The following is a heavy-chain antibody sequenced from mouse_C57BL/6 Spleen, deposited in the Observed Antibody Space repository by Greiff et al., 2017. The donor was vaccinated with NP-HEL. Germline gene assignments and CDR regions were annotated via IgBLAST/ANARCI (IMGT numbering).Heavy chain of an antibody. Sequence: VKLMESGAELARPGASVKLSCKASGYTFTSYGISWVKQRTGQGLEWIGEIYPRSGNTYYNEKFKGKATLTADKSSSTAYMELRSLTSEDSAVYFCARRGSIFTTVVEREYFDVWGTGTTVTVSS. CDR1: GYTFTSYG. CDR2: IYPRSGNT. D-gene: IGHD1-1*01. CDR3: ARRGSIFTTVVEREYFDV. J-gene: IGHJ1*03. V-gene: IGHV1-81*01.